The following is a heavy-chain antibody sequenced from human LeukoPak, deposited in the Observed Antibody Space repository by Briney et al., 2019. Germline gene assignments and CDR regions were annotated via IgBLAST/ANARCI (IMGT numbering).Heavy chain of an antibody. CDR2: IWYDGSNK. CDR1: GFTFSSYG. D-gene: IGHD3-9*01. V-gene: IGHV3-33*06. J-gene: IGHJ4*02. Sequence: GGSLRLSCAASGFTFSSYGMHWVRQAPGKGLEWAAVIWYDGSNKYYADSVKGRFTISRDNSKNTLYLQMNSLRAEDTAVYYCAKDYDILTGYHAPSDYWGQGTLVTVSS. CDR3: AKDYDILTGYHAPSDY.